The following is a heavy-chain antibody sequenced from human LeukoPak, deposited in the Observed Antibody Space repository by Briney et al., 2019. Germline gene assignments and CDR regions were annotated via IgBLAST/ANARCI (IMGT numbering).Heavy chain of an antibody. J-gene: IGHJ4*02. D-gene: IGHD1-26*01. V-gene: IGHV3-7*01. Sequence: QSGGSLRLSCAASGFTFSSYWMSWVRQAPGKGLEWVANIKQDGSEKYYVDSVKGRFTISRDNAKNSLYLQMNSLRAEDTAVYYCARDKIVGATYFAYWGQGTLVTVSS. CDR1: GFTFSSYW. CDR2: IKQDGSEK. CDR3: ARDKIVGATYFAY.